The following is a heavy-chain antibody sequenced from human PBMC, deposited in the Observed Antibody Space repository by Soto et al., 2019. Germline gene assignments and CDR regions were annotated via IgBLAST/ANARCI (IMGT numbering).Heavy chain of an antibody. J-gene: IGHJ4*02. CDR1: GFTFSSYW. D-gene: IGHD6-13*01. CDR2: IKQDGSEK. CDR3: AGVPPGYTRDY. V-gene: IGHV3-7*01. Sequence: GSLRLSCAASGFTFSSYWMSWVRQAPGKGLEWVANIKQDGSEKYYVDSVKGRFTISRDNAKNSLYLQLNSLRAEDTAVYSCAGVPPGYTRDYWGQGPLVTVSS.